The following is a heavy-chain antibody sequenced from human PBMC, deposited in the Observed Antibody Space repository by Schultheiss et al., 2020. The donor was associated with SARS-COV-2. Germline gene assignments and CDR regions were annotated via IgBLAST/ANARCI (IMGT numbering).Heavy chain of an antibody. Sequence: GGSLRLSCAVSGFTLLGYALSWVRQAPGKGLEWVSGISGSGGSTYYADSVKGRFTISRDNSKNTLYLQMNSLRAEDTAVYYCASEAGDFWSGYNYCFDYWGLGTLVTISS. CDR2: ISGSGGST. CDR3: ASEAGDFWSGYNYCFDY. D-gene: IGHD3-3*01. CDR1: GFTLLGYA. J-gene: IGHJ4*02. V-gene: IGHV3-23*01.